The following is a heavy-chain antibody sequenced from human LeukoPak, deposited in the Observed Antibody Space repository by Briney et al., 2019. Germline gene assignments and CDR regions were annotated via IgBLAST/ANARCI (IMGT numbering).Heavy chain of an antibody. CDR2: IKQDGSEK. CDR3: ARDDGWYFDY. CDR1: GGSISSSNW. D-gene: IGHD5-24*01. J-gene: IGHJ4*02. Sequence: ETLSLTCAVSGGSISSSNWWSWVRQPPGKGLEWVANIKQDGSEKYYVDSVKGRFTISRDNAKNSLYLQMNSLRAEDTAVYYCARDDGWYFDYWGQGTLVTVSS. V-gene: IGHV3-7*03.